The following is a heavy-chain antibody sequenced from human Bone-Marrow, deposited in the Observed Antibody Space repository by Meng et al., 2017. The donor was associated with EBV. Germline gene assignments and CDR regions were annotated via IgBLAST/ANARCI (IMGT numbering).Heavy chain of an antibody. CDR2: IYHSGST. J-gene: IGHJ4*02. D-gene: IGHD4-23*01. CDR1: GGSISSSKV. V-gene: IGHV4-4*02. Sequence: PRLAHPAGTLAPTCALSGGSISSSKVWSWARQPPGKGLEWIGEIYHSGSTNYNQSLHSRVTISVDKSKNQFSLKLSSVTAADTAVYYCASLPDYGGNSGDYWGQGTLVTVSS. CDR3: ASLPDYGGNSGDY.